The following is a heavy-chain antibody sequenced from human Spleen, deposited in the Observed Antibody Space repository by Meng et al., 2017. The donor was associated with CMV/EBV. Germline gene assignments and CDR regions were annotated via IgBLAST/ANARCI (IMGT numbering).Heavy chain of an antibody. Sequence: GSLRLSCAVYGGSFSGYYWGWIRQPPGKGLEWIGSIYHSGSTYYNPSLKSRVTISADTSKNQFSLKLTSVTAADTAVYYCARSGGSTTNFDYWGQGTLVTVSS. V-gene: IGHV4-38-2*01. CDR3: ARSGGSTTNFDY. J-gene: IGHJ4*02. CDR1: GGSFSGYY. D-gene: IGHD1-26*01. CDR2: IYHSGST.